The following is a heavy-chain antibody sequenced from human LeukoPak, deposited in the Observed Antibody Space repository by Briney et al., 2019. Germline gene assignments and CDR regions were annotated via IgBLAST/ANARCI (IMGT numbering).Heavy chain of an antibody. Sequence: GGSLRLSCAASGFTFSSYDMHWVRQATGKGLEWVSVIGTPGDTYYAGSVKGRSTISRENAKNSLYLQMNSLTAGDTAVYFCSRVGSSGWPNYFDSWGQGTLVTVSS. CDR3: SRVGSSGWPNYFDS. CDR1: GFTFSSYD. J-gene: IGHJ4*02. D-gene: IGHD6-19*01. V-gene: IGHV3-13*04. CDR2: IGTPGDT.